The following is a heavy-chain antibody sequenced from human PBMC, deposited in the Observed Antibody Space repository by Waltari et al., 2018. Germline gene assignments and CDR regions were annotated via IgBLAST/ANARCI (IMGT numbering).Heavy chain of an antibody. CDR1: GFTFHTFW. V-gene: IGHV3-7*01. CDR3: ARVPYYINIWFDS. Sequence: EVQLVESGGGLVQPGGSLRLSCVASGFTFHTFWMSWIRQPPGKGLEWVASITQDGSDRRYVDSVKDRFTISRDNARNSLFLQMNSLTAEDTAMYYCARVPYYINIWFDSWGQGTLVTVSS. J-gene: IGHJ5*01. CDR2: ITQDGSDR. D-gene: IGHD3-22*01.